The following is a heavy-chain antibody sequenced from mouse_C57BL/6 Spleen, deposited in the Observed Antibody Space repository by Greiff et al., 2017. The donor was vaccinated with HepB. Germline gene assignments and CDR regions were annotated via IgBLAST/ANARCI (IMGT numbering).Heavy chain of an antibody. Sequence: EVMLVESGGGLVQPGGSMKLSCVASGFTFSNYWMNWVRQSPEKGLEWVAQIRLKSDNYATHYAESVKGRFTISRDDSKSSVYLQMNNLRAEDTGIYYCTVIYDGYDLYAMDYWGQGTSVTVSS. D-gene: IGHD2-2*01. CDR2: IRLKSDNYAT. CDR1: GFTFSNYW. CDR3: TVIYDGYDLYAMDY. J-gene: IGHJ4*01. V-gene: IGHV6-3*01.